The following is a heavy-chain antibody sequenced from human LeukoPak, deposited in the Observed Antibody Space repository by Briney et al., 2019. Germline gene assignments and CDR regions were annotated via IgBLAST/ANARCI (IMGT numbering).Heavy chain of an antibody. CDR1: GFTFSIYS. CDR2: ISSRSNII. D-gene: IGHD3-22*01. Sequence: GSLRLSCAASGFTFSIYSMNWVRQAPGKGLEWVSYISSRSNIIHYADSVKGRFTISRDNAKNSLSLQMNSLRDEDTAVYYCARDYDTTGRAFDIWGQGTMVTVSS. J-gene: IGHJ3*02. CDR3: ARDYDTTGRAFDI. V-gene: IGHV3-48*02.